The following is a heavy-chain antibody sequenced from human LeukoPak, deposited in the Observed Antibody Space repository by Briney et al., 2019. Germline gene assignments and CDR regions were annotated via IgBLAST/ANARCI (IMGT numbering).Heavy chain of an antibody. CDR2: VYYSGST. D-gene: IGHD6-19*01. Sequence: NPSETLSLTCIVSGGSISSSYWSWIRQPPGKGLEWIGYVYYSGSTNYNPSLKSRVTISVDTSKNQFSLKLSSVTAADTAVYYCARQGWYSSGWYRFDYWGQGTLVTVSS. V-gene: IGHV4-59*08. CDR1: GGSISSSY. J-gene: IGHJ4*02. CDR3: ARQGWYSSGWYRFDY.